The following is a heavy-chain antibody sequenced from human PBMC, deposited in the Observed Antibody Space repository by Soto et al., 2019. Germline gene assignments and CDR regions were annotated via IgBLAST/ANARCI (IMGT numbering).Heavy chain of an antibody. V-gene: IGHV1-18*01. Sequence: ASVKVSCKASGYTFTAYGFNWVRQAPGQGLEWMGWISVYTGNTNYAQNLQGRVIMTTDTSTRTAYMELRGLRSDDTAVYYCARGRAYCGGDCYLLDYWGQGTPVTVS. J-gene: IGHJ4*02. D-gene: IGHD2-21*02. CDR1: GYTFTAYG. CDR2: ISVYTGNT. CDR3: ARGRAYCGGDCYLLDY.